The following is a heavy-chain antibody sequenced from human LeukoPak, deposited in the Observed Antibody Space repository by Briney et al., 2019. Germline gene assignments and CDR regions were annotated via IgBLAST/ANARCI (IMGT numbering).Heavy chain of an antibody. J-gene: IGHJ4*02. Sequence: SETLSLTCAVYGGSFSGYYWSWIRQPPGKGLEWIGEINHSGSTNYNPSLKSRVTISVDTSKNQFSLKLSSVTAADTAVYYCARGHYFDYWGQGTLVTVSS. CDR1: GGSFSGYY. CDR2: INHSGST. V-gene: IGHV4-34*01. CDR3: ARGHYFDY.